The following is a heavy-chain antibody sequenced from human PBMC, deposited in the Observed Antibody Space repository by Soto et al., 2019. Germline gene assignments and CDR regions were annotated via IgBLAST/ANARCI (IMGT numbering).Heavy chain of an antibody. CDR3: ARGSSGYYYFDY. CDR2: ISCSGGNT. D-gene: IGHD3-22*01. J-gene: IGHJ4*02. CDR1: GFTFSIYD. V-gene: IGHV3-23*01. Sequence: EVQLLESGGGLVQPGGSLRLSCVGSGFTFSIYDMSWVRQAPGKGLEWVSGISCSGGNTTYADSVKGRFTISRDNSKNTLYLQTNSLSAEDTALYYCARGSSGYYYFDYWGKGTLVPVGS.